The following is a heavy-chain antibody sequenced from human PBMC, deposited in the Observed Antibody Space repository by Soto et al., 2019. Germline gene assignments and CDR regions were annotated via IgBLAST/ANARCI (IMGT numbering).Heavy chain of an antibody. V-gene: IGHV6-1*01. CDR1: GDRVSSNSAG. J-gene: IGHJ4*01. CDR2: TYYRSKWYY. Sequence: SQTLSLTCAITGDRVSSNSAGWSWVRQSPSRGLEWLGRTYYRSKWYYEYAVSVRGRITINPDTSKNQDSLQLNSVTPEDTAVYFCARGEQYSGRIFDYWGQGTLVTVS. CDR3: ARGEQYSGRIFDY. D-gene: IGHD1-26*01.